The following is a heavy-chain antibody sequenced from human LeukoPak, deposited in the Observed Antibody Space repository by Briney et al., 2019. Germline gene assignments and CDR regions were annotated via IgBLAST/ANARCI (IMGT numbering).Heavy chain of an antibody. CDR1: GGSISSTNW. J-gene: IGHJ4*02. CDR2: ISLTGET. V-gene: IGHV4-4*02. Sequence: SETLSLTCGVSGGSISSTNWWSWVRHPPGQGLQWIGEISLTGETNYNPSLNGRVTMSLDKSRNRLSLKLTSVTAADTAIYYCSRESGAFCPFGYWGQGTLVIVPP. D-gene: IGHD1-26*01. CDR3: SRESGAFCPFGY.